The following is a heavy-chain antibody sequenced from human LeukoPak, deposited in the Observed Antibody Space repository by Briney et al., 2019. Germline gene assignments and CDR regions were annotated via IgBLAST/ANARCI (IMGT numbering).Heavy chain of an antibody. CDR3: ARGSGYYYYWSDP. Sequence: SETLSLTCTVSGDSISSSSYYWGWIRQPPGKGLEWIGSIYYSGSTYYNPSLKSRVTISVDTSKNQFSLKLSSVTAADTAVYYCARGSGYYYYWSDPWGQGTLVTVSS. V-gene: IGHV4-39*07. CDR2: IYYSGST. J-gene: IGHJ5*02. CDR1: GDSISSSSYY. D-gene: IGHD3-22*01.